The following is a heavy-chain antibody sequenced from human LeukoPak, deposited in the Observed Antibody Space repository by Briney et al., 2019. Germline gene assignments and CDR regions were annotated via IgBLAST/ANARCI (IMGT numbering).Heavy chain of an antibody. Sequence: ASVTVSCKASGYTFTSYYMHWVRQAPGQGLEWMGIINPSGGSTSYAQKFQGRVTMTRDTSTSTVYMELSSLRSEDTAVYYCARDPRTEYFDYWGQGTLVTVSS. D-gene: IGHD1-1*01. CDR3: ARDPRTEYFDY. CDR1: GYTFTSYY. CDR2: INPSGGST. V-gene: IGHV1-46*01. J-gene: IGHJ4*02.